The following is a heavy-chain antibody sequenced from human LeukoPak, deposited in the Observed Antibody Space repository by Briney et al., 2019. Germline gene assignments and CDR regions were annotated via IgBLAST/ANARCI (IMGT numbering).Heavy chain of an antibody. CDR2: ISYGGSNK. V-gene: IGHV3-30*18. D-gene: IGHD6-19*01. J-gene: IGHJ4*02. CDR3: AKDLPNYKIAVAGPFDY. CDR1: GFTFSSYG. Sequence: PGGSLRLSCAASGFTFSSYGMHWVRQAPGKGLEWVAVISYGGSNKYYADSVKGRFTISRDNSKNTLYLQMNSLRAEDTAVYYCAKDLPNYKIAVAGPFDYWGQGTLVTVSS.